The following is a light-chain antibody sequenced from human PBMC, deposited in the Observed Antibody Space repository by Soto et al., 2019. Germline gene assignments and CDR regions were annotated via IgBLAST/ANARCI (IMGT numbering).Light chain of an antibody. J-gene: IGKJ4*01. CDR1: QGISSY. CDR2: AAS. V-gene: IGKV1-8*01. Sequence: AIRMTQSPSSLSASTGDRVTITCRASQGISSYLAWYQQKPGKAPKLLIYAASTLQSGVPSRFSVSGSGTDFTFTISCLQSQDFATYYCQQYYSYPLTFGGGTKVEIK. CDR3: QQYYSYPLT.